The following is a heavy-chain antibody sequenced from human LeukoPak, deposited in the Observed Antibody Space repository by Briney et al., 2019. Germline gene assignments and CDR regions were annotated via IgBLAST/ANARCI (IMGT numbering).Heavy chain of an antibody. D-gene: IGHD5-24*01. Sequence: SETLSLTCTVSGGSISSYYWSWIRQPPGKGLEWIAYISDIGSINYNPSLKSRVTISVDTSKNQFSLKLSSVTAADTAVYYCAREKRWLQGRYYYYYGMDVWGQGTTVTVSS. J-gene: IGHJ6*02. CDR1: GGSISSYY. CDR3: AREKRWLQGRYYYYYGMDV. CDR2: ISDIGSI. V-gene: IGHV4-59*01.